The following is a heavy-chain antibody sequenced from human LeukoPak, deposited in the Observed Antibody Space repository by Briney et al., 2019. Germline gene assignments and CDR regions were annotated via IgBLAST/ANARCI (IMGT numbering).Heavy chain of an antibody. V-gene: IGHV3-74*01. J-gene: IGHJ4*02. Sequence: PGGSLRLSCAASGFTFSSHWMHWVRQAPGKGLVWVSRLNGDGSSTSYADSVKGRFTISRDNAKNTLYLQMNSLRAEDTAVYYCARDSHSSGDYWGQGTLVTVSS. CDR1: GFTFSSHW. D-gene: IGHD6-19*01. CDR3: ARDSHSSGDY. CDR2: LNGDGSST.